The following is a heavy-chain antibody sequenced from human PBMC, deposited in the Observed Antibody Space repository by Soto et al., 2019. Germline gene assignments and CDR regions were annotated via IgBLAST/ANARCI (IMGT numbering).Heavy chain of an antibody. J-gene: IGHJ6*02. CDR1: GFTFSNYA. CDR3: ARCLGAGVPHFSYGMDV. Sequence: GGTLRLSCAASGFTFSNYAMNWVRQAPGKGLEWVSPISVGGSGTYHADSVKGRFTISRDTSKNTLFLQMNSLTGEATAVYFCARCLGAGVPHFSYGMDVWGQGTLVTVSS. D-gene: IGHD2-8*01. V-gene: IGHV3-23*01. CDR2: ISVGGSGT.